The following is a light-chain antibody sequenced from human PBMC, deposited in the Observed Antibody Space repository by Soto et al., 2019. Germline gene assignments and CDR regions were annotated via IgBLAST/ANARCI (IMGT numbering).Light chain of an antibody. Sequence: DIQMTQSPSSLSASVGDRVTITCRASQSISNYLNWYQQKPGKAPNLLIYAASNLQSGVPSRFSRSGSGTDFTLTISSLQPEDFAAYYCQQSSSTPLTFGGGTRVEI. V-gene: IGKV1-39*01. J-gene: IGKJ4*01. CDR2: AAS. CDR1: QSISNY. CDR3: QQSSSTPLT.